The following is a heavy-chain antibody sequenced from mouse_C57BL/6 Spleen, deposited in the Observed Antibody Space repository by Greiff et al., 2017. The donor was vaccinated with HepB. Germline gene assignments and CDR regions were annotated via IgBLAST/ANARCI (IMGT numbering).Heavy chain of an antibody. CDR3: ARSGLRRPVDY. D-gene: IGHD2-4*01. CDR2: ISYSGST. V-gene: IGHV3-1*01. J-gene: IGHJ4*01. Sequence: EVHLVESGPGMVKPSQSLSLTCTVTGYSITSGYDWHWIRHFPGNKLEWMGYISYSGSTNYNPSLKSRISITHDTSKNHFFLKLNSVTTEDTATYYSARSGLRRPVDYWGQGTSVTVSS. CDR1: GYSITSGYD.